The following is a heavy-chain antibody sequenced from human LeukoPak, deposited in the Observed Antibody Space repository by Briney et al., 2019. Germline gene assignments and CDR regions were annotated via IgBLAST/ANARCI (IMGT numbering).Heavy chain of an antibody. J-gene: IGHJ6*02. CDR2: ISGSGGST. CDR3: AKDNYCSSTSCYVGVYYYYGMDV. D-gene: IGHD2-2*01. CDR1: GFTFSSYA. V-gene: IGHV3-23*01. Sequence: GGSLRLSCAASGFTFSSYAMSWVRQAPGKGLEWVSAISGSGGSTYYADSVKGRFTISRDNSKNTLYPQMNSLRAEDTAVYYCAKDNYCSSTSCYVGVYYYYGMDVWGQGTTVTVSS.